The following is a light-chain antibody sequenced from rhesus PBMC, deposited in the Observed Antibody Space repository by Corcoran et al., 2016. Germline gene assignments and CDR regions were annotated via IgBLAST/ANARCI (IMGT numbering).Light chain of an antibody. CDR2: EAS. V-gene: IGKV1-25*01. Sequence: DIQMTQSPSSLSASVGDRVTITCRASQGITNDLAWYQQNRGETPKLLSNEASHLQSGIPSRFSGSGSGTDFTLTSSSLQPEDFATYYWQHYYSTPWTFGQGTKVEIK. CDR1: QGITND. CDR3: QHYYSTPWT. J-gene: IGKJ1*01.